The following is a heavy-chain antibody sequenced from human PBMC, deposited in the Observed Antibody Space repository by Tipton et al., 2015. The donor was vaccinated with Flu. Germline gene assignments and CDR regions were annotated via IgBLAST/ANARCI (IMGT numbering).Heavy chain of an antibody. CDR1: GFTFSSYE. J-gene: IGHJ3*02. CDR3: ARDTYSGYGWDAFDI. Sequence: SLRLSCAASGFTFSSYEMNWVRQAPGKGLEWVSYISSSGSTIYYADSVKGRFTISRDNAKNSLYLQMNSLRAEDTAVYYCARDTYSGYGWDAFDIWGQGTMVTVSS. D-gene: IGHD5-12*01. CDR2: ISSSGSTI. V-gene: IGHV3-48*03.